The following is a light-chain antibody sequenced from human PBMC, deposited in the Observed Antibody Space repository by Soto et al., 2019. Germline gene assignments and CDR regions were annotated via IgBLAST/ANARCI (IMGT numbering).Light chain of an antibody. J-gene: IGKJ2*01. Sequence: EIVMTQSPATLSVSPGERATLFCRASQSVGRTLAWYQQKPGQSPRLLVYGASTRANGTPARFSGSGSGTECTLTISSLQSDDVAVYYCQQYNQWPPYTFGQGTKVEIK. CDR1: QSVGRT. CDR3: QQYNQWPPYT. V-gene: IGKV3-15*01. CDR2: GAS.